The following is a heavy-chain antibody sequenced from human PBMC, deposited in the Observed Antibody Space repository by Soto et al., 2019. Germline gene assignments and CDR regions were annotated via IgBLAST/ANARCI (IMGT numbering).Heavy chain of an antibody. V-gene: IGHV6-1*01. J-gene: IGHJ6*02. CDR1: GDNGASNSAA. D-gene: IGHD3-3*01. CDR3: ARAPGYDHYHYYGMDV. CDR2: TYYRSKWYN. Sequence: SQTLPLTWAISGDNGASNSAAWNWIRQSPSRGLEWLGRTYYRSKWYNDYAVSVNSRITINPDTSKNQFSLQMNSVTPEDTAVYYCARAPGYDHYHYYGMDVWGQGTTVTVSS.